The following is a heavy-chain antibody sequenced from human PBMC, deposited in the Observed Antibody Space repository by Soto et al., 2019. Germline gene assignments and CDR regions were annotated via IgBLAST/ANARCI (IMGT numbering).Heavy chain of an antibody. D-gene: IGHD5-12*01. J-gene: IGHJ4*02. CDR3: AKILGGYSGYDFGFYFDY. CDR1: GFTFSSYA. Sequence: EVQLLESGGGLVQPGGSLRLSCAASGFTFSSYAMSWVRQAPGKGLEWVSAISGSGGSTYYADSVKGRFTISRDNSKNTLYLQMHSLSAEYTAVYYCAKILGGYSGYDFGFYFDYWGQGTLFTVSS. V-gene: IGHV3-23*01. CDR2: ISGSGGST.